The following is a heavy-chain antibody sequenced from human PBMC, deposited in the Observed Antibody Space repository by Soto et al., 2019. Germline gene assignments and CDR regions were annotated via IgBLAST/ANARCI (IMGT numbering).Heavy chain of an antibody. V-gene: IGHV4-34*01. D-gene: IGHD6-13*01. CDR3: AIIAPQPGFDY. CDR2: INHSGST. CDR1: GGSFSGYY. Sequence: SETLSLTCAVYGGSFSGYYWSWIRQPPGKGLEWIGEINHSGSTNYNPSLKSRITISVDTSKNQFSLKLSSVTAADTAVYYCAIIAPQPGFDYWGQGTLVTVSS. J-gene: IGHJ4*02.